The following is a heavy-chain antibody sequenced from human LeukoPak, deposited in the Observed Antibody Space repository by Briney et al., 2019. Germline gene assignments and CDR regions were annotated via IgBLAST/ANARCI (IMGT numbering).Heavy chain of an antibody. Sequence: SETLSLTCTVSGRSISSYYWSWIRQPPGKGLEWIGYIYYSGSTSYNPSLKSRVTISVDTSKNQFSLKLSSVTAADTAVYYCARSPYSSSWYPPPWEWGQGTLVTVSS. CDR1: GRSISSYY. CDR2: IYYSGST. V-gene: IGHV4-59*01. J-gene: IGHJ4*02. CDR3: ARSPYSSSWYPPPWE. D-gene: IGHD6-13*01.